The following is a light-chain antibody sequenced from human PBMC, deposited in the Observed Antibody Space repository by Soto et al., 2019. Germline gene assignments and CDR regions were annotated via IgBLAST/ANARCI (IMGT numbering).Light chain of an antibody. Sequence: QTVVTQEPSLTVSPGGTVTFTCASNTGAVTSGNYPSWFQQKPGQPPRTLIYTTNSRHSWTPARFSGSLLGGKATLTLSGVQPEDEADYYCLLYYGGAHLVFGGGTKLTVL. CDR1: TGAVTSGNY. CDR3: LLYYGGAHLV. CDR2: TTN. J-gene: IGLJ2*01. V-gene: IGLV7-43*01.